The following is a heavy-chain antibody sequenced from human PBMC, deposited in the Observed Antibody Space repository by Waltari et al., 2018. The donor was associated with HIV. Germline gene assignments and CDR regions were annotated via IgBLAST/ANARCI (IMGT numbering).Heavy chain of an antibody. D-gene: IGHD3-10*01. CDR2: IWGYAGNT. CDR1: GFDLTSHG. J-gene: IGHJ3*01. CDR3: ARGGGTWLQETHYYKGLDV. V-gene: IGHV1-18*01. Sequence: VQLMQSGPEMRRPGASVKISCRAGGFDLTSHGITWVRQAPGQGRGWVGWIWGYAGNTGDERRVEERVTLTADTATTTAFVEVRNLRMDDTATYYCARGGGTWLQETHYYKGLDVWGQGTMLIVSS.